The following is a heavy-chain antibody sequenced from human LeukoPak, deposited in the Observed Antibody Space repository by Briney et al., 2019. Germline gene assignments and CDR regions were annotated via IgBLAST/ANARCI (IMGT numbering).Heavy chain of an antibody. CDR2: INPNSGGT. V-gene: IGHV1-2*02. D-gene: IGHD3-9*01. Sequence: ASVKVSCKASGYTFTGYCMHWVRQAPGQGLEWMGWINPNSGGTNYAQKFQGRVTMTRDTSISTVYMELSRLRYDDTTVYYCARVNYDILTGYYNPFGYWGQGTLVTVSS. CDR1: GYTFTGYC. CDR3: ARVNYDILTGYYNPFGY. J-gene: IGHJ4*02.